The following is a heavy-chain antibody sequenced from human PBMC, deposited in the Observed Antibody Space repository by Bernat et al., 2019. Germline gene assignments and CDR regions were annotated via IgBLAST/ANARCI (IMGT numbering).Heavy chain of an antibody. CDR2: MSGSGGST. D-gene: IGHD6-19*01. Sequence: EVQLLESGGGLVQPGGSLRLSCAASGFTFSSYAMSWVRQAPGKGLEWVSAMSGSGGSTYYADSVKGRFTISRDNSKNTLYLQMNSLRAEDTAVYYCARGAVAGRFVDYWGQGTLSPSPQ. J-gene: IGHJ4*02. CDR1: GFTFSSYA. CDR3: ARGAVAGRFVDY. V-gene: IGHV3-23*01.